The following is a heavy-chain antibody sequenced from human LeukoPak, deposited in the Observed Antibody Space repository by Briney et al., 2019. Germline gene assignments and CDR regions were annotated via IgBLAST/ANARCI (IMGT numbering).Heavy chain of an antibody. CDR1: GSYC. J-gene: IGHJ4*02. D-gene: IGHD2/OR15-2a*01. CDR3: VSFYETY. V-gene: IGHV3-74*01. Sequence: GGSLRLSCAASGSYCMHWVRQAPGKGLVWVSHINSDGSWTSYADSVKGRFTISKDNAKNTVYLQMNNLRAEDTAVYYCVSFYETYWGQGTLVTVSS. CDR2: INSDGSWT.